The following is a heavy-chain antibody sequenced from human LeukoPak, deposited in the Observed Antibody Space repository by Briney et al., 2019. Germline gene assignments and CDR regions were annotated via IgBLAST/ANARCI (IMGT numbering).Heavy chain of an antibody. CDR2: INHSGST. D-gene: IGHD3-10*01. CDR3: ARHPNPYYYGSGSYAYGMDV. Sequence: SETLFLTCAVYGGSFSGYYWSWIRQPPGKGLEWIGEINHSGSTNYNPSLKSRVTISVDTSKNQFSLKLSSVTAADTAVYYCARHPNPYYYGSGSYAYGMDVWGKGTTVTVSS. CDR1: GGSFSGYY. V-gene: IGHV4-34*01. J-gene: IGHJ6*04.